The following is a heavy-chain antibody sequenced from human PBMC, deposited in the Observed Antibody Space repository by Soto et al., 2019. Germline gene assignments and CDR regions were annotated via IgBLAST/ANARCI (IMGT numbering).Heavy chain of an antibody. D-gene: IGHD2-15*01. CDR3: ARVGYCSGGSCFDYYYYGMDV. CDR2: IIPIFGTA. V-gene: IGHV1-69*01. Sequence: QVQLVQSGAEVKKPGSSVKVSCKASGGTFSSYAISWVRQAPGQGLEWMGGIIPIFGTANYAQKFQGRVTISADESTSTGYMEVSSLRSEDTAVYYCARVGYCSGGSCFDYYYYGMDVWGQVTTVTVSS. J-gene: IGHJ6*02. CDR1: GGTFSSYA.